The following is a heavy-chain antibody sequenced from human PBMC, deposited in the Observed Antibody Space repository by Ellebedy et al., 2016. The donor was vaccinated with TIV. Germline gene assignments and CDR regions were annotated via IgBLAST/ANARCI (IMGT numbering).Heavy chain of an antibody. J-gene: IGHJ5*02. V-gene: IGHV3-11*01. D-gene: IGHD6-13*01. Sequence: GGSLRLSCAASGFIFSDYYMSWIRQAPGKGLEWVSYISNSGHTIYYADSVKGRFTISRGNAENSLYLQMNSLRPEDTAVYYCARDARFIDQQHNWFDPWGQGTLVTVSS. CDR1: GFIFSDYY. CDR3: ARDARFIDQQHNWFDP. CDR2: ISNSGHTI.